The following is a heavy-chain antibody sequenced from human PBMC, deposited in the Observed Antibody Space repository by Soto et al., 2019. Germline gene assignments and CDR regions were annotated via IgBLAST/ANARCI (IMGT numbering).Heavy chain of an antibody. Sequence: SETLSLAFAVSVGSISSYDWSWIRQPPGKGLERNGYIYYSGSSNYNPSLKSRVTISVDTSKNQFSLKLSSVTAADTAVYYCARGVNWGFFLRRAFDIWGQGTMVNVSS. CDR3: ARGVNWGFFLRRAFDI. CDR2: IYYSGSS. D-gene: IGHD7-27*01. V-gene: IGHV4-59*01. J-gene: IGHJ3*02. CDR1: VGSISSYD.